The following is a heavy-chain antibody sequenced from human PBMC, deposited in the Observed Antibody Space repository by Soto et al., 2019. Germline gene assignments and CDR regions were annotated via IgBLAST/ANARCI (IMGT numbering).Heavy chain of an antibody. CDR1: GFTFSSYW. J-gene: IGHJ4*02. CDR3: AKDLSWGQCDY. Sequence: GGSLRLSCAASGFTFSSYWMHWVRQDAGEGLLWVSSIKTDGTVTQYADSVKGRFTVSRDNAENTLYLQMNSLRAEDTAVYYCAKDLSWGQCDYWGQGALVTVSS. V-gene: IGHV3-74*03. D-gene: IGHD3-16*01. CDR2: IKTDGTVT.